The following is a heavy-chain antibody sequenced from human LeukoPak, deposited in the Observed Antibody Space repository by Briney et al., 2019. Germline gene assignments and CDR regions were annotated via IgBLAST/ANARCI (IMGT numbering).Heavy chain of an antibody. V-gene: IGHV1-2*06. CDR2: INPNSGGT. CDR1: GYTFTGYY. CDR3: ARDRGTAIVAMIGYDY. J-gene: IGHJ4*02. Sequence: ASVKVSCKASGYTFTGYYMHWVRQAPGQGLEWMGRINPNSGGTNYAQKFQGRVTMTRDTSISTAYMELSRLRSDDTAVYYCARDRGTAIVAMIGYDYWGQGTLVTVSS. D-gene: IGHD5-12*01.